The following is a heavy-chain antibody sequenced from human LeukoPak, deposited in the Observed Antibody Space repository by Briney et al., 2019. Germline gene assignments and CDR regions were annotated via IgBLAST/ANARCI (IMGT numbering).Heavy chain of an antibody. CDR3: ARDLVVVTAKGFDP. Sequence: PGRSLRLSCAASGYTFSSYGMHWVRQAPGKGLEWVAVIWYDGSNKYYADSVKGRFTISRDNSKNTLYLQMNSLRAEDTAVYYCARDLVVVTAKGFDPWGQGTLVTVSS. CDR1: GYTFSSYG. D-gene: IGHD3-22*01. CDR2: IWYDGSNK. V-gene: IGHV3-33*01. J-gene: IGHJ5*02.